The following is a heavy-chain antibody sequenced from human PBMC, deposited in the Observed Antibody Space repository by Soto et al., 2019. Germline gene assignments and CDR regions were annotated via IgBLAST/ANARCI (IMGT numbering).Heavy chain of an antibody. J-gene: IGHJ4*02. CDR2: IKSKSDGGTT. CDR3: TSIIATSDRDY. D-gene: IGHD3-10*01. Sequence: LRLSCAASGFTFSDAWMTWVRQAPGKGLEWVGRIKSKSDGGTTDYAAPVKGRFTISRDDSKNTLSLQMNSLKTEDTAVYYCTSIIATSDRDYWGQGTLVTVSS. V-gene: IGHV3-15*01. CDR1: GFTFSDAW.